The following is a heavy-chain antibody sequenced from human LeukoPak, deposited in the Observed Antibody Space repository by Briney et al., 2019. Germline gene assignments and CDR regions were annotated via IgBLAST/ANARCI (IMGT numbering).Heavy chain of an antibody. Sequence: SETLSLTGTVYGGSTSRYYWSWIRHPPRKGRECIGYIYYSGSTNYNPSLKSRVTISVDTSKNQFSLKLSSVTAADTAVYYCAREHGDYYYGMDVWGQGTTVTVSS. D-gene: IGHD4-17*01. CDR3: AREHGDYYYGMDV. CDR2: IYYSGST. CDR1: GGSTSRYY. J-gene: IGHJ6*02. V-gene: IGHV4-59*01.